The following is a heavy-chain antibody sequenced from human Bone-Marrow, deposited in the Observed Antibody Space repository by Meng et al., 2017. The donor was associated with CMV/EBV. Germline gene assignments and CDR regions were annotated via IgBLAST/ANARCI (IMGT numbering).Heavy chain of an antibody. CDR3: ARGLVRRRNWFDA. CDR1: GYTFTSYD. J-gene: IGHJ5*02. CDR2: MNPNSGNT. V-gene: IGHV1-8*01. Sequence: ASVKVSCKASGYTFTSYDINWVRQATGQGLEWMGWMNPNSGNTGYAQKFQGRVTMTRNTSISTAYMGLSSLRSEDTAVYYCARGLVRRRNWFDAWGQGTLVTVSS. D-gene: IGHD6-6*01.